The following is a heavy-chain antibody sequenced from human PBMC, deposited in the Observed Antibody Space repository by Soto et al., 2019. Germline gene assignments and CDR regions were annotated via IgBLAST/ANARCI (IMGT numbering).Heavy chain of an antibody. CDR2: ISYDGSNK. Sequence: QVQLVESGGGVVQPGRSLRLSCAASGFTFSSYGMHWVRQAPGKGLEWVAVISYDGSNKYYADSVKGRFTISRDNSKNTLYLQMNSLSAEDTAVYYCAKVGSSGGTMDVWGQGTTVTVSS. CDR1: GFTFSSYG. J-gene: IGHJ6*02. V-gene: IGHV3-30*18. CDR3: AKVGSSGGTMDV. D-gene: IGHD6-13*01.